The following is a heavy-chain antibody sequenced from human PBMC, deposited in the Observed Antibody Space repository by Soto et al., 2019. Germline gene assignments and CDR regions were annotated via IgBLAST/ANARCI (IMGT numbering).Heavy chain of an antibody. Sequence: QVQLVQSGAEVKEPGSSVRVSCKASGGTFDNFIMNWVRQTPGQGLEWMGGIVPMLGTPTYAEKFKGRVTISATGSTSTMYMEVTSLRSEDTDIYYCARNGTYSSSLSQYSGMDVWRQGTTVTVSS. D-gene: IGHD1-26*01. CDR3: ARNGTYSSSLSQYSGMDV. J-gene: IGHJ6*02. CDR2: IVPMLGTP. CDR1: GGTFDNFI. V-gene: IGHV1-69*01.